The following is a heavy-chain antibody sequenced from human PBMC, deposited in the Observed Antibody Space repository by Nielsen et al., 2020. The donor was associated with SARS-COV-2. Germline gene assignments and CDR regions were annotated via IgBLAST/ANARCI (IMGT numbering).Heavy chain of an antibody. J-gene: IGHJ4*02. D-gene: IGHD3-10*01. V-gene: IGHV3-11*04. CDR3: ARRSAFGSFDY. CDR1: GFTFSDYY. Sequence: GESLKISCAASGFTFSDYYMGWIRQAPGKGLEWVSYISSSGSTIYYADSVKGRFTISRDNAKNSLYLQMNSLRAEDTAVYYCARRSAFGSFDYWGQGTLVTVSS. CDR2: ISSSGSTI.